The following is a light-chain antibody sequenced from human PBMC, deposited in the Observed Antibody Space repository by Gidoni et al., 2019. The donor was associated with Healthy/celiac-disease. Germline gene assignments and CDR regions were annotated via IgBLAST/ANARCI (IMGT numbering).Light chain of an antibody. CDR2: DAS. Sequence: TITCQASHDISNYLNWYQQKPGKAPKLLLYDASNLETGVPSRFSGSGSGTDFTFTISSLQPEDITTYYCQQYDNLPALTFGGGTKVEIK. CDR1: HDISNY. CDR3: QQYDNLPALT. V-gene: IGKV1-33*01. J-gene: IGKJ4*01.